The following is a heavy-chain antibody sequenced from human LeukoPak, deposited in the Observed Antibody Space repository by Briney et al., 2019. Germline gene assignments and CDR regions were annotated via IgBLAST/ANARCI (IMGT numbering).Heavy chain of an antibody. J-gene: IGHJ5*02. D-gene: IGHD5-24*01. V-gene: IGHV3-21*01. CDR2: ISRSSNYI. Sequence: GGSLRLSCAASGFTFSTYNMNWVRQAPGKGLEWVSSISRSSNYIYYADSVRGRFTISRDNAKNSLYLQMNSLRAEDTAVYYCARGVEMATIPNWFDPWGQGTLVTVSS. CDR1: GFTFSTYN. CDR3: ARGVEMATIPNWFDP.